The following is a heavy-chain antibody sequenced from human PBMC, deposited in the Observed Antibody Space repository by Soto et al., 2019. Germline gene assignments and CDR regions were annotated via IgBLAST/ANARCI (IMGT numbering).Heavy chain of an antibody. J-gene: IGHJ4*02. Sequence: PGGSLRLSCAASGFIVSDNYINWVRQAPGKGLEWVSVTYTGGYTDYADSVKGRSTISRDNTKNTLYLHMNSLRAEDTAVYYCAREVSGTSFDYWGQGTLVTVS. V-gene: IGHV3-53*01. CDR2: TYTGGYT. CDR1: GFIVSDNY. CDR3: AREVSGTSFDY. D-gene: IGHD1-7*01.